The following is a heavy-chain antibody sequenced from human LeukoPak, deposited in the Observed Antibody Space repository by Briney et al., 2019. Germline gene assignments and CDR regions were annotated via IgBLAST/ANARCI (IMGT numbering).Heavy chain of an antibody. V-gene: IGHV4-39*01. CDR2: IYFGGTT. J-gene: IGHJ6*03. CDR3: ARGLILAYCGGDCYYYYYMDV. CDR1: SVSISDSNYF. D-gene: IGHD2-21*02. Sequence: SETLSLTCTVSSVSISDSNYFWGWIRQPPGKGLQWIGSIYFGGTTYYNAPLKSRVTLSVDTSKNQFSLKLSSVTAADTAVYYCARGLILAYCGGDCYYYYYMDVWGKGTTVTVSS.